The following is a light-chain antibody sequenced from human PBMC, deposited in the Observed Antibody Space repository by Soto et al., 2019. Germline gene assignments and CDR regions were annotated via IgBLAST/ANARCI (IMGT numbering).Light chain of an antibody. J-gene: IGKJ1*01. CDR1: QSVSNNY. V-gene: IGKV3-20*01. CDR3: QQYGNSLSWT. Sequence: EIVLTQSPGTLSLSPGERATLSCRASQSVSNNYLAWYQQKPGQPPRLLIFGASTRATGVPARFIGSGPGTEFTLTISRLEPEDFAVYYCQQYGNSLSWTFGQGTKVDIK. CDR2: GAS.